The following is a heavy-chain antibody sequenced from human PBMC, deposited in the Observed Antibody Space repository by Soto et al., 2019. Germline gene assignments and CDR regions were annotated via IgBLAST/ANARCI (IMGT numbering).Heavy chain of an antibody. V-gene: IGHV3-23*01. CDR3: AKDLWGYSYGEPDY. CDR2: ISGSGGST. J-gene: IGHJ4*02. CDR1: GFTFSSYA. D-gene: IGHD5-18*01. Sequence: EVQLLESGGGLVQPGGSLRLSCAASGFTFSSYAMSWVRQAPGKGLEWVSAISGSGGSTYYSDSVKGRFTISRDNSKNTLYLEMNSLRAEDTAVYYCAKDLWGYSYGEPDYWGQGTLVTVSS.